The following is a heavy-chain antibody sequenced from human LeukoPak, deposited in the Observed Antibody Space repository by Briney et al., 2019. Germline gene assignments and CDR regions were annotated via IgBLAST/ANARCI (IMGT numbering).Heavy chain of an antibody. D-gene: IGHD2-8*01. Sequence: SETLSLTCAVYGGSFSGYYWSWIRQPPGKGLEWIGEINHSGSTNYNPSLKSRVTISVDTSKNQFSLKLSSVTAADTAVYYCARDSPKYCTNGACRPIDYWGQGTLVTVSS. J-gene: IGHJ4*02. CDR3: ARDSPKYCTNGACRPIDY. CDR2: INHSGST. CDR1: GGSFSGYY. V-gene: IGHV4-34*01.